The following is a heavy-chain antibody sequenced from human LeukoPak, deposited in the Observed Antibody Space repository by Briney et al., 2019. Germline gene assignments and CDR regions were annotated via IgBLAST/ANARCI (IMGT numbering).Heavy chain of an antibody. V-gene: IGHV3-23*01. CDR1: GFTFSSYA. D-gene: IGHD1-26*01. CDR2: ISGSGGST. CDR3: AKGVGWELTVGLGYYFDY. Sequence: GRSLRLSCAASGFTFSSYAMSWVRQAQGKGLEWVSAISGSGGSTYYADSVKGRFTISRDNSKNTLYLQMNSLRAEDTAVYYCAKGVGWELTVGLGYYFDYWGQGTLVTVSS. J-gene: IGHJ4*02.